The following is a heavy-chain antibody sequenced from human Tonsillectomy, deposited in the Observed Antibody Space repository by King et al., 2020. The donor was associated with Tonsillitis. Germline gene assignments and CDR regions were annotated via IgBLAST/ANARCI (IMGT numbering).Heavy chain of an antibody. CDR3: AKDSMVRGVITSLDY. CDR1: GFTFDAYA. CDR2: ISWNSNTI. Sequence: EVQLVESGGGLVQPGRSLRLSCAASGFTFDAYAMHWVRQAPGKGLEWVSGISWNSNTIGYADSVKGRFTIYRDNAKNSLYLQMNSLRAEDTALYYCAKDSMVRGVITSLDYWGQGTLVTVSS. V-gene: IGHV3-9*01. J-gene: IGHJ4*02. D-gene: IGHD3-10*01.